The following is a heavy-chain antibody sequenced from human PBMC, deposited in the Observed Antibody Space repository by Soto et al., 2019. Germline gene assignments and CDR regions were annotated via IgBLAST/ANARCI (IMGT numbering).Heavy chain of an antibody. D-gene: IGHD2-2*01. CDR1: GFTFSTYG. V-gene: IGHV3-30*18. Sequence: PGGSLRLSCAASGFTFSTYGIHWVRQAPGKGLEWVAVISYDGSNEYYADSVKGRFTISRDNSENTLFLQMNSLRPEDTAVYYCAKQISPWCSSNRCYGVNYYYAMDVWGQGTTVTVSS. CDR3: AKQISPWCSSNRCYGVNYYYAMDV. CDR2: ISYDGSNE. J-gene: IGHJ6*02.